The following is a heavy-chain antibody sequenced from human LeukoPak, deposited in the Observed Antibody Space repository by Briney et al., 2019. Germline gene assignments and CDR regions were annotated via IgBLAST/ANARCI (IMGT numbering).Heavy chain of an antibody. CDR1: GGSISSYY. V-gene: IGHV4-59*01. CDR2: IYYSGST. D-gene: IGHD5-24*01. Sequence: SETLSLTCTVSGGSISSYYWSWIRQPPGKGLEWIGYIYYSGSTNYNPSLKSRVTISVDTSKNQFSLKLSSVTAADTAVYYCAREPRDGYNRLDYWGQGTLVTVSS. J-gene: IGHJ4*02. CDR3: AREPRDGYNRLDY.